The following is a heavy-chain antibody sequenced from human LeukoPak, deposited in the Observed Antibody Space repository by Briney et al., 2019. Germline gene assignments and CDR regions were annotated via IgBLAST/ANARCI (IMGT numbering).Heavy chain of an antibody. CDR2: IYYSGST. D-gene: IGHD3-22*01. Sequence: PSETLSLTCTVSGGSISSYYWSCIRQPPGKGLEWIGYIYYSGSTNYNPSLKSRVTISVDTSKNQFSLKLSSVTAADTAVYYCARVKNYYDSSGYPYYFDYWGQGTLVTVSS. J-gene: IGHJ4*02. V-gene: IGHV4-59*01. CDR1: GGSISSYY. CDR3: ARVKNYYDSSGYPYYFDY.